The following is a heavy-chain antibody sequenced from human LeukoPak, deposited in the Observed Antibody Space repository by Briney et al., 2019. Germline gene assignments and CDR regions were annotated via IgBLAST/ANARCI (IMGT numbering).Heavy chain of an antibody. D-gene: IGHD6-6*01. V-gene: IGHV4-61*02. CDR3: AGSYSSSSANDY. CDR1: GGSISSGSYY. J-gene: IGHJ4*02. CDR2: IHTSGST. Sequence: SETLSLTCTVSGGSISSGSYYWSWIRQPAGKGLEWIGRIHTSGSTGYSPSLKSRLTISLDTTKNQFSLKLSSVTAADTAVYYCAGSYSSSSANDYWGQGTLVTVSS.